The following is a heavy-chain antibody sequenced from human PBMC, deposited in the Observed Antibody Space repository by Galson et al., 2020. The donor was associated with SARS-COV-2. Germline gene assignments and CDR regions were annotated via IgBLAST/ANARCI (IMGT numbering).Heavy chain of an antibody. Sequence: GGSLRLSCAASGFTFYDYAMHWVRQAPGKGLEWVPGISWNSGSIGYADSVRGRFTISRDNAKNSLYLQMNSLGPEDTALYYCAKSVAENLAVAATWGQGTLVTVSS. CDR2: ISWNSGSI. J-gene: IGHJ4*02. D-gene: IGHD6-19*01. V-gene: IGHV3-9*01. CDR3: AKSVAENLAVAAT. CDR1: GFTFYDYA.